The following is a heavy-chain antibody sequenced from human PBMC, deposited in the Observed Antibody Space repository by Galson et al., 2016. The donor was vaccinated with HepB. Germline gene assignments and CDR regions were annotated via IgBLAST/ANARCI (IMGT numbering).Heavy chain of an antibody. V-gene: IGHV3-33*01. J-gene: IGHJ6*02. Sequence: SLRLSCAASGFTFRSYGMHWVRQAPGKGLEWVAVIWDDGSNKYYADSVKGRFTISRDNSKNTLHLQMNSLRADDTAVYYCARDTLDTDMVGAGYYNGMDVWGQGTTVTVSS. CDR2: IWDDGSNK. D-gene: IGHD5-18*01. CDR1: GFTFRSYG. CDR3: ARDTLDTDMVGAGYYNGMDV.